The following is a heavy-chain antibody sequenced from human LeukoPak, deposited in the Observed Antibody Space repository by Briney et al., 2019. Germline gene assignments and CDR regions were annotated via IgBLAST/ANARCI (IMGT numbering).Heavy chain of an antibody. CDR1: GGSISSYY. Sequence: PSETLSLTCTVSGGSISSYYWSWIRQPPGKGLEWIGYIYYSGSTNYNPSLKSRVTISVDTSKNQSSLKLSSVTAADTAVYYCARDPGWFDPWGQGTLVTVSS. CDR2: IYYSGST. V-gene: IGHV4-59*01. J-gene: IGHJ5*02. CDR3: ARDPGWFDP.